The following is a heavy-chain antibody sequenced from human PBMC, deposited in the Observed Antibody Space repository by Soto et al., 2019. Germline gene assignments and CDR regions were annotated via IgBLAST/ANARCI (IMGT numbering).Heavy chain of an antibody. CDR2: ISYDGSNK. Sequence: QVQLVESGGGVVQPGRSLRLSCAASGFTFSSYGMHWVRQAPGKGLEWVAVISYDGSNKYYADSVKGRFTISRDNSKNTLYLQMNSLSAEDTAVYYCAKDRIVLMVYAPLDYWGQGTLVTGSS. CDR1: GFTFSSYG. V-gene: IGHV3-30*18. D-gene: IGHD2-8*01. J-gene: IGHJ4*02. CDR3: AKDRIVLMVYAPLDY.